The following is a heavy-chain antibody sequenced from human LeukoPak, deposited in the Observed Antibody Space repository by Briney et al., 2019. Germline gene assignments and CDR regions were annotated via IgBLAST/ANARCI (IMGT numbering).Heavy chain of an antibody. V-gene: IGHV3-30*04. D-gene: IGHD2-2*01. CDR2: ISFDGSNK. CDR1: GFTFSSYA. J-gene: IGHJ4*02. Sequence: GRSLRLSCAASGFTFSSYAMHWVRQAPGKGLDWVAFISFDGSNKYYSDSVKGRFTISRDNSKNSLYLHMNSLRGEDTAVYYCAKDRHAPGRYCSSTTCFPFDLWGQGTLVTVSS. CDR3: AKDRHAPGRYCSSTTCFPFDL.